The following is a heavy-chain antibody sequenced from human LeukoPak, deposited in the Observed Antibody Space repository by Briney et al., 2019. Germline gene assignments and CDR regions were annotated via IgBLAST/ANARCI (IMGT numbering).Heavy chain of an antibody. Sequence: GGSLRLSRAASGFTFSNYAMHWVRQAPGKGLEHVSAISSSGGSTSYANSVKGRFTISRDNSKNTVYLQMGSLRAEDTAVYYCARDREYYFDYWGQGTLVTVSS. V-gene: IGHV3-64*01. CDR2: ISSSGGST. CDR1: GFTFSNYA. J-gene: IGHJ4*02. CDR3: ARDREYYFDY.